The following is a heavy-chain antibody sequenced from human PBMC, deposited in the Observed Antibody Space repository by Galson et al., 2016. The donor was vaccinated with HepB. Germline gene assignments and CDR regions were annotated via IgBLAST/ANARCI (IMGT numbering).Heavy chain of an antibody. J-gene: IGHJ4*02. CDR3: ARVRGDYGGTYDS. V-gene: IGHV3-48*04. CDR2: FSSGTGNI. CDR1: GFTFSSYN. Sequence: SLRLSCAASGFTFSSYNMNWVRQAPGKGLEWVSYFSSGTGNILYPDSVKGRFTVSRDNAKNSLYLLMNSLRAEDTAVYYCARVRGDYGGTYDSWGQGTLVTVSS. D-gene: IGHD4-23*01.